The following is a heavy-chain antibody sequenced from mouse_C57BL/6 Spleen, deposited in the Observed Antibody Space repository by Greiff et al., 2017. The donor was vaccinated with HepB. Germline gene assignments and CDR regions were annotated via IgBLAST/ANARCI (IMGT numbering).Heavy chain of an antibody. CDR2: ISNLAYSI. CDR1: GFTFSDYG. Sequence: EVNVVESGGGLVQPGGSLKLSCAASGFTFSDYGMAWVRQAPRKGPEWVAFISNLAYSIYYADTVTGRFTISRENAKNTLYLEMSRLRSEDTAMYYCARRDYYGSSLYYAMDYWGQGTSVTVSS. V-gene: IGHV5-15*04. D-gene: IGHD1-1*01. CDR3: ARRDYYGSSLYYAMDY. J-gene: IGHJ4*01.